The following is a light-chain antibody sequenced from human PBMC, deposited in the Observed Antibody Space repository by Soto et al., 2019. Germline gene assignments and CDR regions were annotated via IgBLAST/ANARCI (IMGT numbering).Light chain of an antibody. Sequence: QSALTQPASVSGSPGQSITISCSGTSSDVGGYNYVSWYQQHPGKAPKLMIYEVSNRPSGVSNRFSGSKSGNTASLTISGPQAEDEADYYCGSYTSSSTLVFGTGTKLTVL. CDR2: EVS. V-gene: IGLV2-14*01. CDR1: SSDVGGYNY. CDR3: GSYTSSSTLV. J-gene: IGLJ1*01.